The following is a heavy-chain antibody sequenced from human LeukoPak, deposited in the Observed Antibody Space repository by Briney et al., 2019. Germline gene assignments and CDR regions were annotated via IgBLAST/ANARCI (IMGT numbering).Heavy chain of an antibody. CDR2: INPNSGGT. J-gene: IGHJ4*02. CDR3: ATDGYYYGSGSYQVD. Sequence: ASVKVSCKASGYTFTGYYMHWARQAPGQGLEWMGWINPNSGGTNYAQKFQGRVTMTRDTSISTAYMELSRLRSDDTAVYYCATDGYYYGSGSYQVDWGQGTLVTVSS. CDR1: GYTFTGYY. V-gene: IGHV1-2*02. D-gene: IGHD3-10*01.